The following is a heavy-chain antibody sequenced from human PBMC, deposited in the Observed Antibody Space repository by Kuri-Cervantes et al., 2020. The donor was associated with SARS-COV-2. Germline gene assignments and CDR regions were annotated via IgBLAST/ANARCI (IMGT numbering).Heavy chain of an antibody. CDR1: GFSLSTSGMC. Sequence: SGPTLVKPPQTLTLTCTFSGFSLSTSGMCVSWIRQPPGKALEWLARIDWDDDKYYSTSLKTRLTISKDTSKNQVVVTMTNMDPLDTATYYCARASEYSISATLFDYWGHGTLVTVSS. J-gene: IGHJ4*01. D-gene: IGHD5-18*01. V-gene: IGHV2-70*11. CDR2: IDWDDDK. CDR3: ARASEYSISATLFDY.